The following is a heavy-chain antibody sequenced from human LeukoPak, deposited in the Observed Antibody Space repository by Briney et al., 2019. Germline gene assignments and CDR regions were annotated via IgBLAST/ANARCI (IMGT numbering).Heavy chain of an antibody. Sequence: GGSLRLSCAASGFTFSSYAMHWVRQAPGKGLEWVSVIYSGGSTYYADSVKGRFTITRDNSKNTLYLQMNSLRAEDTAVYYCARITFATEYWGQGTLVTVSS. D-gene: IGHD3-16*01. CDR3: ARITFATEY. J-gene: IGHJ4*02. V-gene: IGHV3-66*01. CDR2: IYSGGST. CDR1: GFTFSSYA.